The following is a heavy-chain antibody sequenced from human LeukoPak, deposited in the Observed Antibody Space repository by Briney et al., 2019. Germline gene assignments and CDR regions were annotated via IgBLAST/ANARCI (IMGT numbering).Heavy chain of an antibody. D-gene: IGHD1-7*01. J-gene: IGHJ4*02. Sequence: ASVKVSCKASGYTFTSYGISWVRQAPGQGLEWMGWINTRTMNPTYAQDFTGRFVFSLDTSVSTAYLQITSLKAEDTAVYFCARGHNWNYVWSDFWGQGTLVTVSS. CDR2: INTRTMNP. CDR1: GYTFTSYG. CDR3: ARGHNWNYVWSDF. V-gene: IGHV7-4-1*02.